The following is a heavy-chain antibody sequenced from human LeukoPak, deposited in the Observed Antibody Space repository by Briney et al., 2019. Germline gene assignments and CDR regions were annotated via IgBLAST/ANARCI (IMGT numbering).Heavy chain of an antibody. Sequence: GGSLRLSCAASGFTVSSNYMNWVRQAPGKGLEWVSSISNSSPNIYYADSVKGRFTISRDSAKDSLFLQMNSLRAEDTAVYYCARALHDSSGYYFDYWGQGTLVTVSS. J-gene: IGHJ4*02. CDR3: ARALHDSSGYYFDY. CDR1: GFTVSSNY. CDR2: ISNSSPNI. D-gene: IGHD3-22*01. V-gene: IGHV3-21*01.